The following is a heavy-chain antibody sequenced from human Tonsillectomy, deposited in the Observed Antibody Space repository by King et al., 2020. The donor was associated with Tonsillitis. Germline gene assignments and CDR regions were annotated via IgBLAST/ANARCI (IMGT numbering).Heavy chain of an antibody. CDR1: GYTFTSNH. D-gene: IGHD1-1*01. V-gene: IGHV1-2*02. CDR2: IDPDNGGT. J-gene: IGHJ3*01. CDR3: ARELEINAFIV. Sequence: QLVQSGAEVRKPGASVKVSCTASGYTFTSNHIHWVRQAPGQGLECMGWIDPDNGGTHYAENFQGRVTLTRDTSISTAYMELNSLTSDDTAVYYCARELEINAFIVWGQGTMVTVSS.